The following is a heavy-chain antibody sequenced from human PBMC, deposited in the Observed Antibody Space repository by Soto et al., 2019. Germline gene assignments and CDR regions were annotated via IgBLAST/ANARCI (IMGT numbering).Heavy chain of an antibody. CDR2: VNPNSGNT. CDR3: AWEGYSSSSGPRGNWFDP. CDR1: GYTFTSYD. Sequence: QVQLVQSGAEVKRPGASVKVSCKASGYTFTSYDINWVRQATGQGLEWVGWVNPNSGNTGYAQKFQGRVTRTKNTSISTAYMELSSLTSEDTAVYYCAWEGYSSSSGPRGNWFDPWGQGTLVTVSS. D-gene: IGHD6-6*01. V-gene: IGHV1-8*01. J-gene: IGHJ5*02.